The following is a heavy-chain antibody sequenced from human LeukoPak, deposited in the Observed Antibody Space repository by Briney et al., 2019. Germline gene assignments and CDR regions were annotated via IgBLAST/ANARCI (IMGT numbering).Heavy chain of an antibody. CDR3: ARGYNREELDP. Sequence: PSQTLSLTCTVSGGSISSGGYYWSWIRQPPGKGLEWIGYIYHSGSTYYNPSLKSRVTISVDRSKNQFSLKLSSVTAADTAVYYCARGYNREELDPWGQGTLVTVSS. CDR2: IYHSGST. V-gene: IGHV4-30-2*01. D-gene: IGHD1-1*01. J-gene: IGHJ5*02. CDR1: GGSISSGGYY.